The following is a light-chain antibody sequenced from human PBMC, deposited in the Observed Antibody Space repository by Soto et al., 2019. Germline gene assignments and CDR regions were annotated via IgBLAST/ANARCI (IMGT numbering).Light chain of an antibody. CDR3: QQSNRTPQT. CDR1: QSISNY. Sequence: DIQMTQSPSSLSASVGDRVTITCRASQSISNYLNWYQQKPGKAPKLLIYATSSLQSGVPSRFSGSGSGREFTLTISRLQPEDFATYYCQQSNRTPQTFGQGTKVESK. V-gene: IGKV1-39*01. CDR2: ATS. J-gene: IGKJ1*01.